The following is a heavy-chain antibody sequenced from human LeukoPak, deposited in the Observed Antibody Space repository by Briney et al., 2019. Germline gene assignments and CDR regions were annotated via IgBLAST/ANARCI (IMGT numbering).Heavy chain of an antibody. CDR3: ASSRLVRGVTDY. J-gene: IGHJ4*02. CDR2: ISSSGSTI. CDR1: GFTFSDYY. D-gene: IGHD3-10*01. Sequence: GGSLRLSCAASGFTFSDYYMSWIRQAPGKGLEWVSYISSSGSTIYYADSAKGRFTISRDNARNSLYLQMNGLRAEDTAVYYCASSRLVRGVTDYWGQGTLVTVSS. V-gene: IGHV3-11*01.